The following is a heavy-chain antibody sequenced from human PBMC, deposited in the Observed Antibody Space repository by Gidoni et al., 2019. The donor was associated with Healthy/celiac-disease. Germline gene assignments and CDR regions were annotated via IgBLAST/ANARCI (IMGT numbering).Heavy chain of an antibody. CDR1: GFTFSRYS. CDR3: ASLIQLWSTHGYYFDY. CDR2: ISSGSSYI. Sequence: EVQLVESGGGVVKPGGSLRLSCAAAGFTFSRYSMNWVRQAPGKGLGWVSSISSGSSYIYYADPGKGLFTISRDNAKNSLYLQMNSLRAEDTAVSYCASLIQLWSTHGYYFDYWGQGTLVTVSS. V-gene: IGHV3-21*01. D-gene: IGHD5-18*01. J-gene: IGHJ4*02.